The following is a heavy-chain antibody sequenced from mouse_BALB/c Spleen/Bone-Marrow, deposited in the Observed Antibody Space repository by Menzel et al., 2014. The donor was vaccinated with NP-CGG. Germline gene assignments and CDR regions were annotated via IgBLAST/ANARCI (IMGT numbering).Heavy chain of an antibody. CDR3: TRSTGFYYGMDY. CDR2: IYPGNNDT. J-gene: IGHJ4*01. CDR1: GYTFTIYW. V-gene: IGHV1-5*01. Sequence: EVQLQQSGTVLARPGASVKMSCKASGYTFTIYWMHWVKQRPGQGLEWIGTIYPGNNDTNYNQKFKGKAKLTAVTSTSTAYKELSSLTNEDSAAYYCTRSTGFYYGMDYWGQGTSVTVSS.